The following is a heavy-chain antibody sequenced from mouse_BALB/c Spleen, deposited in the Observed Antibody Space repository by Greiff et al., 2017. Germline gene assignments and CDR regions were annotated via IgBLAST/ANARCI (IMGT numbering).Heavy chain of an antibody. CDR3: ALTTATLSHFDY. J-gene: IGHJ2*01. D-gene: IGHD1-2*01. CDR1: GFTFSSYG. Sequence: EVKVVESGGDLVKPGGSLKLSCAASGFTFSSYGMSWVRQTPDKRLEWVATISSGGSYTYYPDSVKGRFTISRDNAKNTLYLQMSSLKSEDTAMYYCALTTATLSHFDYWGQGTTLTVSS. V-gene: IGHV5-6*01. CDR2: ISSGGSYT.